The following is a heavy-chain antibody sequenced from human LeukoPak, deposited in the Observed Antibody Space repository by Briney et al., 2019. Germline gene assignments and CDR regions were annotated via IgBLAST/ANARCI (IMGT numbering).Heavy chain of an antibody. CDR2: ISSNGGNT. D-gene: IGHD6-19*01. CDR1: GFTFSDYA. CDR3: AKDSDIAVAGSDDALDV. Sequence: HPGGSLRLSCSASGFTFSDYAMFWVRQAPGKGLEYVSAISSNGGNTYYADSVKGRFTISRDNSKNTLFLQMNSLRPEDTAVYYCAKDSDIAVAGSDDALDVWGQGTMVTVSS. J-gene: IGHJ3*01. V-gene: IGHV3-64*04.